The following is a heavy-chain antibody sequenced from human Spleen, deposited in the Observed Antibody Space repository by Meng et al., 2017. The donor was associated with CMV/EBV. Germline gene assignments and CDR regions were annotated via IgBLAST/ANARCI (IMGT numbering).Heavy chain of an antibody. D-gene: IGHD5-18*01. Sequence: ASVKVSCKASGYTFTGYYMHWVRQAPGQGLEWMGWINPNSGGTNYAQKFQGRVTMTRDTSISTAYMELSRLRSDDTAIYYCARDAGYSYGLLFDYWGQGKMVTVSS. V-gene: IGHV1-2*02. CDR2: INPNSGGT. J-gene: IGHJ4*02. CDR3: ARDAGYSYGLLFDY. CDR1: GYTFTGYY.